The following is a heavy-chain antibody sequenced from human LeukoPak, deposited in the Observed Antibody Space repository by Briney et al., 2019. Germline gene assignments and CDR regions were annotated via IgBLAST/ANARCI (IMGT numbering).Heavy chain of an antibody. V-gene: IGHV1-69*13. J-gene: IGHJ3*02. CDR1: GGSFSRYA. Sequence: PVTVSCKASGGSFSRYAISWVRQAPGQGLEWMGGIIPIFGTANYAQKFQGRVTITADESTSTAYMELSSLRSEDTAVYYCARVNSGSYYGDIWGQGTMVTVSS. CDR2: IIPIFGTA. CDR3: ARVNSGSYYGDI. D-gene: IGHD1-26*01.